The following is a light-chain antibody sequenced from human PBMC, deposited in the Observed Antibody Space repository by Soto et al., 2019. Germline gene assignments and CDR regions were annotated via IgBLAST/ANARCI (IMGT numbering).Light chain of an antibody. CDR2: DAS. CDR1: QDSSNY. Sequence: DIQMTQSPSSLSASVGDRVTITCQASQDSSNYLNWYQQKPGKAPQLLIYDASNLETGVPSRFSGSVSGTDFTFTISGLQPEDTATYYCQQYENPLLTFGGGTKVEIK. CDR3: QQYENPLLT. J-gene: IGKJ4*01. V-gene: IGKV1-33*01.